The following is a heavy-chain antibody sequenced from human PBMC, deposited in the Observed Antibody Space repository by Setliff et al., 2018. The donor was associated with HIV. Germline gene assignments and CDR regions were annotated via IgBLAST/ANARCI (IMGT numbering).Heavy chain of an antibody. CDR2: IYYSGNT. J-gene: IGHJ4*01. D-gene: IGHD1-26*01. CDR1: GGSITGYY. Sequence: PSETLSLTCTVSGGSITGYYWSWIRQPPGKGLEWIGWIYYSGNTRYNPSLKSRVTISLDTSKNRFSLQLTSATAADTAVYYCARHRDGGTYPLDYWGQGILVTVSS. CDR3: ARHRDGGTYPLDY. V-gene: IGHV4-59*08.